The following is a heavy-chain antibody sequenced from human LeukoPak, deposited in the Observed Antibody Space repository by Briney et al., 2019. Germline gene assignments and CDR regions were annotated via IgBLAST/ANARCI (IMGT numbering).Heavy chain of an antibody. CDR2: IKPDGSEE. D-gene: IGHD2-21*02. CDR3: ATRLAMVTVDPFDN. V-gene: IGHV3-7*01. CDR1: GFTFSKYW. Sequence: PGGSLRLSCAASGFTFSKYWMTWVRQAPERGLEWVANIKPDGSEEYYVDSVKGRFTIFRDNAKSSLYLQMNSLTAEDTAVYYCATRLAMVTVDPFDNWGQGTLVTVST. J-gene: IGHJ4*02.